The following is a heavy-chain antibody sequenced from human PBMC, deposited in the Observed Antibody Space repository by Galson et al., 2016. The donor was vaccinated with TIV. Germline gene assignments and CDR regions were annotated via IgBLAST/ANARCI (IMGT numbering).Heavy chain of an antibody. V-gene: IGHV3-23*01. J-gene: IGHJ4*02. CDR3: AKDRGDFEGFDH. CDR2: LSGGATNT. CDR1: GFRFNEYE. Sequence: SLRLSCAASGFRFNEYEMSWVRQAPGKGLEWVSALSGGATNTYYSDSVKGRFTISRDNSQNKVFLEMDSLRVDDTAVYYCAKDRGDFEGFDHWGPGTLVTVSS.